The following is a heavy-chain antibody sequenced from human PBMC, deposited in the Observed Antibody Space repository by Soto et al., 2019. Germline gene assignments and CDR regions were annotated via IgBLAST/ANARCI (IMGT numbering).Heavy chain of an antibody. CDR1: GFTFSSYS. CDR3: VRGGTSVISARFDY. D-gene: IGHD1-26*01. J-gene: IGHJ4*02. Sequence: GGSLTLSCSASGFTFSSYSIHWVRQAPGKGLEFVSVIRNNGVSTYYADSVKGRFTISRDNSNNTLSPQMRSLRPEDTAVYYCVRGGTSVISARFDYWGLGTLVTVSS. V-gene: IGHV3-64D*06. CDR2: IRNNGVST.